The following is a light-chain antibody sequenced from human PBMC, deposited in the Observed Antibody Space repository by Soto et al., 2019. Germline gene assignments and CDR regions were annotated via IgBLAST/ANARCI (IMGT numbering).Light chain of an antibody. CDR2: GAS. J-gene: IGKJ1*01. CDR1: QSVSANY. Sequence: EIVLTQSPGTLSLSPGERATLSCRASQSVSANYLAWYQQKPGQSPRLLIFGASNRATGISDRFSGSGSGTFFPLTSSALEPEDFAGYYCQQSGSSPWRYVQGTKVEVQ. CDR3: QQSGSSPWR. V-gene: IGKV3-20*01.